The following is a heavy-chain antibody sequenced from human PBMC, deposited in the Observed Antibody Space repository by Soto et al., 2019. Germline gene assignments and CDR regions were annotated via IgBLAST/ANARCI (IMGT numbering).Heavy chain of an antibody. J-gene: IGHJ5*02. CDR2: INHSGST. CDR1: GGSFSGYD. D-gene: IGHD4-4*01. CDR3: ARGAPRVTTSSWFDP. Sequence: SETLSLTCAVYGGSFSGYDWSWIRQPPGKGLEWIGEINHSGSTNYNPSLKSRVTISVDTSKNQFSLKLSSVTAADTAVYYCARGAPRVTTSSWFDPWGQGTLVTVSS. V-gene: IGHV4-34*01.